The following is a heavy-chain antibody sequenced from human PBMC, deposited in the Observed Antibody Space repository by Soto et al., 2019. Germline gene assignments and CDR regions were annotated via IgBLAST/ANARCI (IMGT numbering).Heavy chain of an antibody. CDR2: INPSGGST. D-gene: IGHD3-10*01. V-gene: IGHV1-46*01. Sequence: ASVKVSCKASGYTFTSYYMHWVRQAPGQGLEWMGIINPSGGSTSYAQKFQGRVTMTRDTSTSTVYMELSSLRSEDTAVYYCARDMYYYGSGSRTGLPYYYYYGMDVWGQGTTVTV. CDR1: GYTFTSYY. CDR3: ARDMYYYGSGSRTGLPYYYYYGMDV. J-gene: IGHJ6*02.